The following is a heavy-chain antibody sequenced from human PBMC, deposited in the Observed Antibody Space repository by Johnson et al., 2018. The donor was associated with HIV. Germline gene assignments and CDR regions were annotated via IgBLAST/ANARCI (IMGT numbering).Heavy chain of an antibody. CDR3: AKRADSTAYYYVPHGAFDL. V-gene: IGHV3-7*01. Sequence: VQLVESGGGLVQPGGSLRLSCAASGFTVSSNYMTWVRQAPGKGLEWVANIKQDGSEKYYADSVKGRFTISRDNSKNTLYLQISSLRTEDTAVYYCAKRADSTAYYYVPHGAFDLWGQGTLVTVSS. CDR2: IKQDGSEK. J-gene: IGHJ3*01. CDR1: GFTVSSNY. D-gene: IGHD3-22*01.